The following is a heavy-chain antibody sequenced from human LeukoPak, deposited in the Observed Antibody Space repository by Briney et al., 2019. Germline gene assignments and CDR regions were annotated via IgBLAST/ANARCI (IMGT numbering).Heavy chain of an antibody. CDR3: AKDRVGVGVDY. V-gene: IGHV3-30*02. D-gene: IGHD3-3*01. CDR1: GFTFSDYG. CDR2: IRYDASNK. Sequence: GGSLRLSCAASGFTFSDYGMHWVRQAPGKGLEWVAFIRYDASNKYYADSVKGRFTISRDNSKNTLYLQMNSLRAEDTAVYYCAKDRVGVGVDYWGQGTLVTVSS. J-gene: IGHJ4*02.